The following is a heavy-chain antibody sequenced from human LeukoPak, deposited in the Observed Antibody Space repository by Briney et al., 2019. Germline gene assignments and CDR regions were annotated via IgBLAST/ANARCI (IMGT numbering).Heavy chain of an antibody. CDR2: IYSGGDI. J-gene: IGHJ6*03. D-gene: IGHD3-3*01. Sequence: PGGSLRLSCAASGFTVSSSYMSWVRQAPGKGLEWVSVIYSGGDIYYAGSVKGRFTISRDNSKNTLYLQMNSLRAEDTAVYYCAKVRACVLRFLECPMDVWGKGTTVTVSS. CDR1: GFTVSSSY. V-gene: IGHV3-66*02. CDR3: AKVRACVLRFLECPMDV.